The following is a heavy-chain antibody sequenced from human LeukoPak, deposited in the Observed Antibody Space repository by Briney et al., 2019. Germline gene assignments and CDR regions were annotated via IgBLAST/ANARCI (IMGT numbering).Heavy chain of an antibody. CDR3: ARWAGAILTDY. CDR1: GFTFSSYS. CDR2: ISSSGSTI. V-gene: IGHV3-48*04. Sequence: PGGSLRLSCAASGFTFSSYSMNWVRQAPGKGLEWVSYISSSGSTIYYADSVKGRFTISRDNAKNSLYLQMNSLRAEDTAVYYCARWAGAILTDYWGQGTLVTVSS. D-gene: IGHD1-26*01. J-gene: IGHJ4*02.